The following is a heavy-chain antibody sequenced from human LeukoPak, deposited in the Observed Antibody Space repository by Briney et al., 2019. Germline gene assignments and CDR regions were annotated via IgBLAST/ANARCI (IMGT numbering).Heavy chain of an antibody. V-gene: IGHV1-2*02. Sequence: ASVKVSCKASGYTFTGYYMHWVRQAPGQGLEWMGWINPNSGGTNYAQKFQGRVTMTRDTSINTAYMELSRLRSDDTAVYYCASFMKAMVYVVYDAFDIWGQGTMVTVSS. CDR2: INPNSGGT. D-gene: IGHD5-18*01. CDR3: ASFMKAMVYVVYDAFDI. J-gene: IGHJ3*02. CDR1: GYTFTGYY.